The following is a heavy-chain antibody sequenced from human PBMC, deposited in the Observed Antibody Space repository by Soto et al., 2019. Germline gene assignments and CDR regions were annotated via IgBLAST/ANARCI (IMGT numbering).Heavy chain of an antibody. V-gene: IGHV3-23*01. Sequence: EVQLLESGGGLVQPGGSLRLSCAASGFAISNYAMYWVRQAAAKGLESVAAVSKSGGAYYGDSVKGRFFVSRENSNNMMYLQMNGLRAEDTAVYFCAKRRDSSHSHYSDLDSWGQGTLVTVSS. CDR1: GFAISNYA. CDR3: AKRRDSSHSHYSDLDS. J-gene: IGHJ4*02. D-gene: IGHD2-15*01. CDR2: VSKSGGA.